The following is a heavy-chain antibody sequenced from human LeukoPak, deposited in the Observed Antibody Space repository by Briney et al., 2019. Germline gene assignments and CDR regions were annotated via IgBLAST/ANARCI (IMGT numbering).Heavy chain of an antibody. V-gene: IGHV4-4*07. CDR2: IYTSGST. CDR3: ARDLGDYYDFWSGYQMGAFDI. CDR1: GGSISSYY. Sequence: SETLSLTCTVSGGSISSYYWSWIRQPAGKGLEWVGRIYTSGSTNYNPSLKSRVTMSVDTSKNQFSLKLNSVTAADTAVYYCARDLGDYYDFWSGYQMGAFDIWGQGTMVTVSS. J-gene: IGHJ3*02. D-gene: IGHD3-3*01.